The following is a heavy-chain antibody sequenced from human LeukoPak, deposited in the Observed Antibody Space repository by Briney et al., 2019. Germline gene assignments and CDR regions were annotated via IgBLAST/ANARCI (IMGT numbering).Heavy chain of an antibody. V-gene: IGHV3-20*04. CDR1: GFTFDDYG. Sequence: GGSLRLSCAAPGFTFDDYGMSWVRQAPGKGLEWVSGINWSGGSTGYADSVKGRFTISRDNAKNSLYLQMNSLRAEDTAVYYCARDRGSSYDYWGQGTLVTVSS. CDR3: ARDRGSSYDY. J-gene: IGHJ4*02. CDR2: INWSGGST. D-gene: IGHD1-26*01.